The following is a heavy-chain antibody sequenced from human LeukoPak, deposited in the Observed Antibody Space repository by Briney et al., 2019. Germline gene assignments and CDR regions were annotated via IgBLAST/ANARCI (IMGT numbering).Heavy chain of an antibody. CDR1: GGSISSGGYY. CDR3: ARERGWYFDY. J-gene: IGHJ4*02. D-gene: IGHD2-15*01. V-gene: IGHV4-31*03. CDR2: IYYSGST. Sequence: SETLSLTCTVSGGSISSGGYYWSWIRQHPGKGLEWIGYIYYSGSTYYNPSLKSRVTISVNTSKNQFSLKLSSVTAADTAVYYCARERGWYFDYWGQGTLVTVSS.